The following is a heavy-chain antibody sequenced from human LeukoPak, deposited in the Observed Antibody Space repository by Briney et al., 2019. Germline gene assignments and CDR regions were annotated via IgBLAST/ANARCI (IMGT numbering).Heavy chain of an antibody. D-gene: IGHD1-26*01. CDR2: ISSSSSYI. V-gene: IGHV3-21*01. CDR1: GFTFSSYS. Sequence: PGGSLRLSCAASGFTFSSYSMNWVRQAPGKGLGRVSSISSSSSYIYYADSVKGRFTISRGNAKNSLYLQMNSLRAEDTAVYYCARDLQGAMATWGQGTLVTVSS. J-gene: IGHJ5*02. CDR3: ARDLQGAMAT.